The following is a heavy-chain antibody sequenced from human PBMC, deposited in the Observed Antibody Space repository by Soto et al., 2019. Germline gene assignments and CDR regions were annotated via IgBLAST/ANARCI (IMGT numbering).Heavy chain of an antibody. V-gene: IGHV4-59*01. Sequence: QVQLQESGPGLVKPSETLSLTCTVSGGSISSYYWSWIRQPPGKGLEWIGYIYYSGSTNYNPSLKSRVTISVDTSKNQFSLKLSSVTAADTAVYYCVRGTPNGDYSDYWGQGTLVTVSS. D-gene: IGHD4-17*01. CDR1: GGSISSYY. CDR3: VRGTPNGDYSDY. J-gene: IGHJ4*02. CDR2: IYYSGST.